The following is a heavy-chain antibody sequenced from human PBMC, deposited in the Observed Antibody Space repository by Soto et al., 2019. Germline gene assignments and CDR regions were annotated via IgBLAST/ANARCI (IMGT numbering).Heavy chain of an antibody. CDR1: GFTVSSHY. CDR3: ARTVVATPYYFDY. CDR2: IYSGGST. V-gene: IGHV3-53*01. Sequence: EVQLVESGGGLIQPGGSLRLSCAASGFTVSSHYMSWVRQAPGKGLEWVSVIYSGGSTYYADSVKGRFTISRDNSKNTLYLQMNTLRAEDTAVYYCARTVVATPYYFDYWGLGTLVTVSS. J-gene: IGHJ4*02. D-gene: IGHD2-2*01.